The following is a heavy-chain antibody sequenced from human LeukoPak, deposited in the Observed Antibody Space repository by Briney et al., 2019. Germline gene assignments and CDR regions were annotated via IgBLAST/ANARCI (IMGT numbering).Heavy chain of an antibody. Sequence: GASVKVSCKASGYTFTSYDINWVRQATGQGLEWMGWMNPNSGNTGYAQKFQGRVTMTRNTSISTAYMELRSLRSEDTAVDYCARVLNMGSLDDYYYDSSALGYWGKGTLVTVSS. CDR2: MNPNSGNT. CDR1: GYTFTSYD. J-gene: IGHJ4*02. V-gene: IGHV1-8*01. CDR3: ARVLNMGSLDDYYYDSSALGY. D-gene: IGHD3-22*01.